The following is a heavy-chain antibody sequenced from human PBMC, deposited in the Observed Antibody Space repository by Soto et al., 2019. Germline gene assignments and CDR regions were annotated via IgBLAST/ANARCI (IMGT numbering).Heavy chain of an antibody. Sequence: AGESLKISCKGSGYSFTSYWIGWVRQMPGKGLEWMGIIYPGDSDTRYSPSFQGQVTISADKSISTAYLQWSSLKASDTAMYYCAREPPRRNPADSSGSATYGMDVWGQGTTVTVSS. V-gene: IGHV5-51*01. J-gene: IGHJ6*02. CDR3: AREPPRRNPADSSGSATYGMDV. D-gene: IGHD3-22*01. CDR2: IYPGDSDT. CDR1: GYSFTSYW.